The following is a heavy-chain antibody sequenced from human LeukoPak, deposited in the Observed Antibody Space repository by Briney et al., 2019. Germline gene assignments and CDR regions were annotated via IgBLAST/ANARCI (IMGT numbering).Heavy chain of an antibody. Sequence: PGGSLRLSCAASAFTFSSYAMHWVRQAPGKGLEWVAFIRYDGSNKYYADSAKGRFTISRDNSKNTLYLQMNSLRAEDTAVYYCARDSYYGSGNDFTYWGQGTLVTVSS. CDR1: AFTFSSYA. CDR3: ARDSYYGSGNDFTY. J-gene: IGHJ4*02. CDR2: IRYDGSNK. D-gene: IGHD3-10*01. V-gene: IGHV3-30*02.